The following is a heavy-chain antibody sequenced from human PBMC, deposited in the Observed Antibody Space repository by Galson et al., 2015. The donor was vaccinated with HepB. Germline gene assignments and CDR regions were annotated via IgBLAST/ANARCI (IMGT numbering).Heavy chain of an antibody. D-gene: IGHD3-22*01. J-gene: IGHJ4*02. CDR3: AREVYYDSSGYLTDY. CDR1: GYTFTSYG. Sequence: KVSCKASGYTFTSYGISWVRQAPGQGLEWMGWISAYNGNTNYAQKLQGRVTMTTDTSTSTAYMELRSLRSDDTAVYYCAREVYYDSSGYLTDYWGQGTLVTVSS. V-gene: IGHV1-18*01. CDR2: ISAYNGNT.